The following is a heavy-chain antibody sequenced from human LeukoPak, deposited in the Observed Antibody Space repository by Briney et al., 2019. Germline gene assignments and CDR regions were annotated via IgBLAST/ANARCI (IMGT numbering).Heavy chain of an antibody. J-gene: IGHJ3*02. V-gene: IGHV3-21*01. CDR3: ARDAFDI. Sequence: GGSLRLACAASGFTFSSYSMNWVRQAPGRGLEWVSSISSSRSYIYYADSVKGRFTISRDNAKNPLYLQMNSLRAEDTAVYYCARDAFDIWGQGTMVTVSS. CDR1: GFTFSSYS. CDR2: ISSSRSYI.